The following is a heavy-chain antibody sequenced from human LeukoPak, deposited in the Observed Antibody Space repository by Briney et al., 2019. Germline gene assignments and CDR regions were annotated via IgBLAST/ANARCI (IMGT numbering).Heavy chain of an antibody. V-gene: IGHV3-30*18. CDR2: ISYDGSNK. CDR3: AKDVGYYYDSSEGYYFDY. CDR1: GFTFSSYG. Sequence: PGRSLRLSCAASGFTFSSYGMHWVRQAPGKGLEWVAVISYDGSNKYYADSVKGRFTISRDNSKNTLYLQMNSLRAEDTAVYYCAKDVGYYYDSSEGYYFDYWGQGTLVTVSS. J-gene: IGHJ4*02. D-gene: IGHD3-22*01.